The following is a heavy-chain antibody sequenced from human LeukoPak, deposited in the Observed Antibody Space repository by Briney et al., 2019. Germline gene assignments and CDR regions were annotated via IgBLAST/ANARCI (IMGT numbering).Heavy chain of an antibody. D-gene: IGHD3-3*01. V-gene: IGHV5-51*01. Sequence: GESLKISCKGSGYSFTSYWIGWVRQMPGKGLEWMGIIYPGDSDTRYSPSFQGHVTISADKSISTAYLQWSSLKASDTAMYYCASHRASEEAEWYFDYWGQGTLVTVSP. J-gene: IGHJ4*02. CDR3: ASHRASEEAEWYFDY. CDR1: GYSFTSYW. CDR2: IYPGDSDT.